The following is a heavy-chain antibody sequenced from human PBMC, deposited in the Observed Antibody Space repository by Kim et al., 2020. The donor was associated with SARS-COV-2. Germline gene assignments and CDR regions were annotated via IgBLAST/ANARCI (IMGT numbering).Heavy chain of an antibody. J-gene: IGHJ4*02. D-gene: IGHD3-10*01. CDR3: AGESLWFGESHYDY. CDR1: GFTFSSYG. CDR2: ISYDGSNK. V-gene: IGHV3-33*05. Sequence: GGSLRLSCAASGFTFSSYGMHWVRQAPGKGLEWVAVISYDGSNKYYADSVKGRFTISRDNSKNTLYLQMNSLRAEDTAVYYCAGESLWFGESHYDYWGQGTLVTVPS.